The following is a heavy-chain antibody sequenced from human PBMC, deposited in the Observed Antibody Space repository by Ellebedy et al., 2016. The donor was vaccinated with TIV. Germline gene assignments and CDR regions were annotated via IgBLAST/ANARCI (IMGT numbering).Heavy chain of an antibody. D-gene: IGHD2-8*01. J-gene: IGHJ4*02. CDR3: ARGVYAMGNFDY. V-gene: IGHV1-3*01. CDR1: GYTFTSYA. CDR2: INAANCNT. Sequence: AASVKVSCKASGYTFTSYAMHWVRQAPGQRLEWMGWINAANCNTKYSQKFQGRVTITRDTSASTAYMELGSLRPEDTAVYYCARGVYAMGNFDYWGQGTLVTVSS.